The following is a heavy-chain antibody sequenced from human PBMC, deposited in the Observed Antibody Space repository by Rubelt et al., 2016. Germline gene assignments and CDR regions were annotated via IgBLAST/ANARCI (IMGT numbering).Heavy chain of an antibody. CDR1: GDSINTNNFY. J-gene: IGHJ6*02. CDR3: GLAPPSHGRRYGMDV. D-gene: IGHD6-13*01. V-gene: IGHV4-39*01. CDR2: LFSGNT. Sequence: QLQLHESGPGLVRPSETLSLTCSVSGDSINTNNFYWGWIRQPPGKGLQWIGSLFSGNTYYNPSLKSRVTISLDTSKNQFSLKLSSLTAADTAVYYRGLAPPSHGRRYGMDVWGQGTTVTVSS.